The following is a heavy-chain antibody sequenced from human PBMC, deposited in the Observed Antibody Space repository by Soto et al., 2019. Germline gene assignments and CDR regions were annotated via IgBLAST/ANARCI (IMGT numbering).Heavy chain of an antibody. CDR3: GRDQSGIGYYVDWFDP. Sequence: GASVKVSCKASGYSFTSYAIHCVRQAPGQRPEWLGWINAGNGNTYYSEKFEGRVTFTRDTAATTVNMELTSLTSEDTAIYYCGRDQSGIGYYVDWFDPWGQGTLVTVSS. CDR1: GYSFTSYA. D-gene: IGHD3-10*02. CDR2: INAGNGNT. J-gene: IGHJ5*02. V-gene: IGHV1-3*01.